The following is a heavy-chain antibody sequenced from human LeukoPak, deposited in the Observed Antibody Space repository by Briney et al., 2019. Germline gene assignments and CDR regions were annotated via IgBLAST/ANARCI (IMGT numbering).Heavy chain of an antibody. J-gene: IGHJ4*02. V-gene: IGHV4-30-4*07. Sequence: SETLSLTCAVSGGSISSGGYSWSWIRQPPGKGLEWIGYIYYSGSTYYNPSLKSRVTISVDTSKNQFSLKVRSVTAADTAVYYCARGYCTNAVCSLGPTQAWGQGTLVTVSS. CDR2: IYYSGST. D-gene: IGHD2-8*01. CDR3: ARGYCTNAVCSLGPTQA. CDR1: GGSISSGGYS.